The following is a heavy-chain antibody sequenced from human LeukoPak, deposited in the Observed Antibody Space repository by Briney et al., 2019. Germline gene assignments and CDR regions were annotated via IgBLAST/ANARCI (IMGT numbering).Heavy chain of an antibody. V-gene: IGHV3-23*01. D-gene: IGHD6-19*01. Sequence: GGSLRLSCSASGFTSSSYAMSWVRQAPGKGLEWVSTISRSGGTTYYADSVKGRVTISRDNSNNTLYLRMNSLRAEDTAVYYCAKVIYTTGWSYFDNWGQGTLFTVSS. J-gene: IGHJ4*02. CDR3: AKVIYTTGWSYFDN. CDR1: GFTSSSYA. CDR2: ISRSGGTT.